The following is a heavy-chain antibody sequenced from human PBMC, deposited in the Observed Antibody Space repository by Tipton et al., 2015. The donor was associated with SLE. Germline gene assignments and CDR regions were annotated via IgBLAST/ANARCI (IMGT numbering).Heavy chain of an antibody. J-gene: IGHJ5*02. CDR2: VFYSGNT. V-gene: IGHV4-39*07. CDR3: AREDSSSWFYTRFDP. D-gene: IGHD2-2*02. CDR1: GGSFSTTDHY. Sequence: TLSLTCAVYGGSFSTTDHYWGWIRQPPGKGLEWIGSVFYSGNTYYNESLQSRVTISIDTSKNHFSLKLYSVTAADTAVYYCAREDSSSWFYTRFDPWGQGTLVTVSS.